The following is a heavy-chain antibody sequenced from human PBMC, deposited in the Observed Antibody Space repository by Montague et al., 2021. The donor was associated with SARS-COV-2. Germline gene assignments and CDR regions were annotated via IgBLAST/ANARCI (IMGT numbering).Heavy chain of an antibody. CDR2: IYTSGGT. CDR1: GALISSGDYY. D-gene: IGHD1-26*01. V-gene: IGHV4-61*02. CDR3: WGGVGAPYYYYGMDV. Sequence: TLSLTCTVSGALISSGDYYWSWIRQPAGKGLEWIGRIYTSGGTKYNPSLNSRVTILVDTSKNQFSLNLRSVTAADTAVYYSWGGVGAPYYYYGMDVWGQGTTVTVFS. J-gene: IGHJ6*02.